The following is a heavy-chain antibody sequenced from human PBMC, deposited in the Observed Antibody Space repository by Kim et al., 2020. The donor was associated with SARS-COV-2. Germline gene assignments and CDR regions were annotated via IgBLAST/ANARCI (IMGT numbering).Heavy chain of an antibody. V-gene: IGHV5-10-1*01. J-gene: IGHJ4*02. CDR3: ARWGFGAATARVDY. D-gene: IGHD3-16*01. Sequence: SPSFQGHVTISADKSISTAYLQWSSLKASDTAMYYCARWGFGAATARVDYWGQGTLVTVSS.